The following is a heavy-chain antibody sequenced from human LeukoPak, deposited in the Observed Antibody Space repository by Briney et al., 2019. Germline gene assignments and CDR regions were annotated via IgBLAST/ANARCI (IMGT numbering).Heavy chain of an antibody. V-gene: IGHV1-69*01. CDR2: IIPIFGTA. CDR1: GGTFSSYA. J-gene: IGHJ5*02. CDR3: ASSVSEGELHH. D-gene: IGHD1-26*01. Sequence: SVKVSCKASGGTFSSYAISWARQAPGQGLKWMGGIIPIFGTANYAQKFQGRVTITADESTSTAYMELSSLRSEDTAVYYCASSVSEGELHHWGQGTLVTVSS.